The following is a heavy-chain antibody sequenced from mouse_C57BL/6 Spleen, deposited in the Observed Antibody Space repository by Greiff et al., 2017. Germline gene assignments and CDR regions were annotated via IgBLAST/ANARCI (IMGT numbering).Heavy chain of an antibody. Sequence: VQLQQSGPELVKPGASVKISCKASGYTFTDYYMNWVKQSHGKSLEWIGDINPNNGGTSYNQKFKGKATLTVDKSSSTAYMELRSLTSEDSAVYYCARGGPLLRYAMDYWGQGTSVTVSS. CDR1: GYTFTDYY. V-gene: IGHV1-26*01. D-gene: IGHD1-2*01. CDR3: ARGGPLLRYAMDY. J-gene: IGHJ4*01. CDR2: INPNNGGT.